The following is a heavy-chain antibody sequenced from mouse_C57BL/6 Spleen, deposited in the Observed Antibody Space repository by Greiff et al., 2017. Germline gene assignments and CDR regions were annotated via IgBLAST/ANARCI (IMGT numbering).Heavy chain of an antibody. CDR2: FYPGSGSI. V-gene: IGHV1-62-2*01. Sequence: VQWVESGAELVKPGASVKLSCKASGYTFTEYTIHWVKQRSGQGLEWIGWFYPGSGSIKYNEKFKDKATLTADKSSSTVYMELSRLTSEDSAVYFCARHEEHYGSSYEDYAMDYWGQGTSVTVSS. CDR1: GYTFTEYT. CDR3: ARHEEHYGSSYEDYAMDY. J-gene: IGHJ4*01. D-gene: IGHD1-1*01.